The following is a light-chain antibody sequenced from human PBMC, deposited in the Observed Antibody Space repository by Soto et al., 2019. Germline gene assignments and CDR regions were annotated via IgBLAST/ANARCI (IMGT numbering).Light chain of an antibody. CDR2: DAS. CDR1: QDIKNY. J-gene: IGKJ4*01. V-gene: IGKV1-33*01. Sequence: DIQSTQSPFSLSASVGDRVTITCQASQDIKNYLNWYKQKSGKAPKLLIYDASDLETGVPSRFSGSGSGTDFTFTINSMQPEDIATYYCQPYDNIPLTFGGGTKVGIK. CDR3: QPYDNIPLT.